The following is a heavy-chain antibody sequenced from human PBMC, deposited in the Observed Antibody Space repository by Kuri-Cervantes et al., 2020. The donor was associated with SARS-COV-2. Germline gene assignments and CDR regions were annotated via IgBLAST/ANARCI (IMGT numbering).Heavy chain of an antibody. D-gene: IGHD1-26*01. Sequence: ASVKVSCNASGYTFTSYGISWVRQAPGQGLEWMGWISAYNGNTNYAQKLQGRVTMTTDTSTSTAYMELRSLRSDDTAVYYCARGEGAAPDLDAFDIWGQGTMVTVSS. V-gene: IGHV1-18*01. CDR1: GYTFTSYG. CDR3: ARGEGAAPDLDAFDI. CDR2: ISAYNGNT. J-gene: IGHJ3*02.